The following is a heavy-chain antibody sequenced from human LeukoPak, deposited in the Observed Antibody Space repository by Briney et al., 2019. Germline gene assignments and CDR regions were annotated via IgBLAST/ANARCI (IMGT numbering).Heavy chain of an antibody. D-gene: IGHD3-3*01. CDR2: INHSGST. V-gene: IGHV4-34*01. Sequence: PSETLSLTCAVYGGSFSGYYWSWIRQPPGKGLEWIGEINHSGSTNYNPSLKSRVTISVDTSKNQFSLKLSSVTAADTAVYFCAKFNLEWLLAGADCWGQGALVTVSS. CDR3: AKFNLEWLLAGADC. CDR1: GGSFSGYY. J-gene: IGHJ4*02.